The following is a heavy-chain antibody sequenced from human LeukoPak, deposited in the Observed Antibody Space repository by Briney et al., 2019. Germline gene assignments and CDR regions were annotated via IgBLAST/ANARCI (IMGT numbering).Heavy chain of an antibody. CDR1: GFTFDDYA. CDR2: ISWNSVSI. CDR3: AKVGDSSGYYYYFDY. Sequence: PGRSLRLSCAASGFTFDDYAMHWVRQAPGKGLEWVSGISWNSVSIGYADSVKGRFTISRGNAKNSLYLQMNSLRAEDTAFYYCAKVGDSSGYYYYFDYWGQGTLVTVSS. J-gene: IGHJ4*02. D-gene: IGHD3-22*01. V-gene: IGHV3-9*01.